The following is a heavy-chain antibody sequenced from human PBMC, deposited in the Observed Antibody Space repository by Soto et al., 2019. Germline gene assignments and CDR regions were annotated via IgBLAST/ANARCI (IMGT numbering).Heavy chain of an antibody. D-gene: IGHD3-9*01. CDR3: AKEGPPRYYDILTGYYPYYYGMDV. CDR2: ISYDGSNK. V-gene: IGHV3-30*18. Sequence: QVQLVESGGGVVQPGRSLRLSCAASGFTFSSYGMHWVRQAPGKGLEWVAVISYDGSNKYYADSVKGRFTISRDNSKNTLYLQMNSLRAEDRAVYYCAKEGPPRYYDILTGYYPYYYGMDVWGQGTTVTVSS. CDR1: GFTFSSYG. J-gene: IGHJ6*02.